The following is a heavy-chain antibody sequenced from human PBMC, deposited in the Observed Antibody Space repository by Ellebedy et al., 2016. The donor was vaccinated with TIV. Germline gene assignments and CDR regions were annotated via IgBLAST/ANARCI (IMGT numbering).Heavy chain of an antibody. V-gene: IGHV3-48*01. J-gene: IGHJ4*02. CDR3: ARGGKWELLPDLPDY. D-gene: IGHD1-26*01. Sequence: PGGSLRLSCAASGFTFSSYSMNWVRQAPGKGLEWVSYISSSSSTIYYADSVKGRFTISRDNAKNSLYLQMNSLRAEDTAVYYCARGGKWELLPDLPDYWGQGTLVTVSS. CDR2: ISSSSSTI. CDR1: GFTFSSYS.